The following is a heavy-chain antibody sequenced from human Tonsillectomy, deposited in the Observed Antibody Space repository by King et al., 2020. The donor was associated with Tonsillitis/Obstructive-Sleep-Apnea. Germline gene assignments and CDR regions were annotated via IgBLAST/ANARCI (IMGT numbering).Heavy chain of an antibody. J-gene: IGHJ4*02. D-gene: IGHD1-1*01. CDR2: IYYDGITK. V-gene: IGHV3-33*01. CDR3: ARVGNGATQIDY. CDR1: GFTFNSYG. Sequence: VQLVESGGGVVQPGRSLSLSCAASGFTFNSYGMHWVRQAPGKGLEGVAIIYYDGITKYYADSGKGRFTISRDNSKSTLYLQMNSLRADDTAVYYCARVGNGATQIDYWGQGTLVTVSS.